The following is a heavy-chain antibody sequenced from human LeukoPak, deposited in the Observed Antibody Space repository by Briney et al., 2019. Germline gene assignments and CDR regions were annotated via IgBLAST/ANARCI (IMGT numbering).Heavy chain of an antibody. J-gene: IGHJ4*02. D-gene: IGHD3-16*01. CDR1: GDSISSRSYC. CDR2: IYYSGIT. Sequence: PSETLSLTCTVSGDSISSRSYCWGWIRQPPGKGVEWIGSIYYSGITYYNPTLKSRVTISVDTSKNQFSLKLSSVTAADMAVYYCARVGVVFDYWGQGTLVTVSS. CDR3: ARVGVVFDY. V-gene: IGHV4-39*01.